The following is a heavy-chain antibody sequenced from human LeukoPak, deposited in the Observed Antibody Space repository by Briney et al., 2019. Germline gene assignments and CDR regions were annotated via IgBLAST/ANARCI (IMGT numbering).Heavy chain of an antibody. D-gene: IGHD5-24*01. CDR2: INHSGST. CDR3: ARAPLGWLQQMGAFDY. J-gene: IGHJ4*02. CDR1: GGSFSGYY. Sequence: PSETLSLTCAVYGGSFSGYYWSWIRQPPGKGLEWIGEINHSGSTNYNPSLKSRVTISVDTSKNQFSLKLSSVTAADTAVYYCARAPLGWLQQMGAFDYWGQGTLVTVSS. V-gene: IGHV4-34*01.